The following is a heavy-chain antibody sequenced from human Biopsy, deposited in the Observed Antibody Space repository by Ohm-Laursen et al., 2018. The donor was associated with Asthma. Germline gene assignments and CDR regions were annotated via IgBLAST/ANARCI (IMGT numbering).Heavy chain of an antibody. V-gene: IGHV1-3*01. CDR2: INAGNGNT. D-gene: IGHD3-9*01. J-gene: IGHJ3*02. Sequence: ASVKVSCKASGYTFINYAIHWVRQAPGQRLEWMGWINAGNGNTKYSEKFQGRVTITRDTSASTAYMDLSSLRSEDTAVYYCARTYYDFLTGQVNDALAMWGQGTVVTVSS. CDR3: ARTYYDFLTGQVNDALAM. CDR1: GYTFINYA.